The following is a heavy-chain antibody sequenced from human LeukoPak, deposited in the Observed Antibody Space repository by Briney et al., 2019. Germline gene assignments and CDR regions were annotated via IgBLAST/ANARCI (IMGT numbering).Heavy chain of an antibody. Sequence: PSETLSLTCAVYGGSFSSYYWGWIRQPPGKGLEWIGSIYYSGSTYYNPSLKSRVTISVDTSKNQFSLKLSSVTAADTAVYYCARSTIVGASRYWFDPWGQGTLVTVSS. CDR3: ARSTIVGASRYWFDP. D-gene: IGHD1-26*01. CDR1: GGSFSSYY. CDR2: IYYSGST. J-gene: IGHJ5*02. V-gene: IGHV4-39*01.